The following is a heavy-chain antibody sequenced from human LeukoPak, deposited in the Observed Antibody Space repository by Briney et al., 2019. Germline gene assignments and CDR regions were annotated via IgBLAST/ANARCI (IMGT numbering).Heavy chain of an antibody. D-gene: IGHD3-22*01. CDR2: VDPEDGET. CDR1: GYTFTDYY. V-gene: IGHV1-69-2*01. J-gene: IGHJ4*02. Sequence: ASVKVSCEVSGYTFTDYYMHWVQQAPGKGLEWMGLVDPEDGETIYAEKFQGRVTITADTSTDTAYMELSSLRSEDTAVYYCATGYDSSGYYWVYWGQGTLVTVSS. CDR3: ATGYDSSGYYWVY.